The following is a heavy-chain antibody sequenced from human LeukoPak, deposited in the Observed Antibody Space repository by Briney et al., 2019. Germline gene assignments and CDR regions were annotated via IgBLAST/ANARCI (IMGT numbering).Heavy chain of an antibody. CDR1: GDSISSSGYY. CDR3: ARSRYGSYYPFDF. D-gene: IGHD1-26*01. CDR2: LSYSEDT. J-gene: IGHJ4*02. V-gene: IGHV4-39*01. Sequence: SETLSLTCSVSGDSISSSGYYWGWIRQPPGKGLEWIGSLSYSEDTYYNPSLKSRVTTSVGTSKTQFSLNLTSVTASDTAVYYCARSRYGSYYPFDFWGQGTLVTLSS.